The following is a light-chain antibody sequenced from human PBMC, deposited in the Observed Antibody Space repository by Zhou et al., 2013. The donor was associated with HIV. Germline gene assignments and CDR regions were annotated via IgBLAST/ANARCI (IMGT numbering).Light chain of an antibody. Sequence: DIQMTQSPSSLSASVGDRVTITCRTSQNISIYFNWYQQKTGSAPDLLIFAASNLRNGVPSRFSGGGYRTNFTLTINSLQPEDFATYYCQQTYMTPLTFGGGTRVQ. CDR3: QQTYMTPLT. J-gene: IGKJ4*01. CDR1: QNISIY. CDR2: AAS. V-gene: IGKV1-39*01.